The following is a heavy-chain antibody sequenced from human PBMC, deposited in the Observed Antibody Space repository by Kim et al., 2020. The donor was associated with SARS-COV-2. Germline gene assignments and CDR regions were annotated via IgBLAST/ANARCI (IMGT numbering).Heavy chain of an antibody. CDR1: GYTFTSYA. J-gene: IGHJ6*02. CDR2: INAGNGNT. V-gene: IGHV1-3*01. CDR3: ARGGCDYYDSSGYYCAYYYYGMDV. D-gene: IGHD3-22*01. Sequence: ASVKVSCKASGYTFTSYAMHWVRQAPGQRLEWMGWINAGNGNTKYSQKFQGRVTITRDTSASTAYMELSSLRSEDTAVYYCARGGCDYYDSSGYYCAYYYYGMDVWGQGTTVTVSS.